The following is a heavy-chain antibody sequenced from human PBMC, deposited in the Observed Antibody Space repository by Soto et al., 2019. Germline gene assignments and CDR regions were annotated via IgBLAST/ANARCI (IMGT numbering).Heavy chain of an antibody. D-gene: IGHD2-21*02. CDR3: ARLNILVVTAPYYFDY. Sequence: KPSETLSLTCTVSGGSISSSSYYWGWIRQPPGKGLEWIGSIYYSGSTYYNPSLKSRVTISVDTSKNQFSLKLSSVTAADTAVYYCARLNILVVTAPYYFDYWGQGTLVTVSS. J-gene: IGHJ4*02. CDR2: IYYSGST. CDR1: GGSISSSSYY. V-gene: IGHV4-39*01.